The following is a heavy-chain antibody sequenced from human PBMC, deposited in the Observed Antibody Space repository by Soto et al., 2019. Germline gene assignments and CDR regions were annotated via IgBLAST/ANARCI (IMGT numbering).Heavy chain of an antibody. CDR2: IYYSGST. CDR3: ARLPSRITIFGVVRWFDP. V-gene: IGHV4-39*07. CDR1: GGTISSSSYY. J-gene: IGHJ5*02. Sequence: SETLSLTCTVSGGTISSSSYYWGWIRQPPGKGLEWIGSIYYSGSTNYNPSLKSRVTISVDTSKNQFSLKLSSVTAADTAVYYCARLPSRITIFGVVRWFDPWGQGTLVTVSS. D-gene: IGHD3-3*01.